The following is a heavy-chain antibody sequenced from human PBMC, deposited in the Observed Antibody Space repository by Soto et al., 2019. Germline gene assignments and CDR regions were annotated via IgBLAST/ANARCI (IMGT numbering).Heavy chain of an antibody. D-gene: IGHD1-20*01. J-gene: IGHJ4*02. CDR2: VRMKSVGHTT. CDR1: GFTFSDHH. CDR3: TRDNTRYSFDY. V-gene: IGHV3-72*01. Sequence: PGGSLRLSCSTSGFTFSDHHMDWVRQAPGKGLEWVARVRMKSVGHTTEYAASVRGRFTISRDDSKNSVYLEMNSLETEDTAIYYCTRDNTRYSFDYWGQGTLVTVSS.